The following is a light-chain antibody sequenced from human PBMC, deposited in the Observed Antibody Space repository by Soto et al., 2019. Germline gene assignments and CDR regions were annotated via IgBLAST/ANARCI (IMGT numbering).Light chain of an antibody. CDR1: QDISNY. CDR3: QQYDDLPLT. J-gene: IGKJ4*01. CDR2: DSS. V-gene: IGKV1-33*01. Sequence: DIQMTQSPSSLSASVGDRVTLTCQASQDISNYLNWYQQKPGQAPKLLIYDSSALETGVPSRFSGSGSATDFTLTISSLQPEDFATYNCQQYDDLPLTFGGGTKVE.